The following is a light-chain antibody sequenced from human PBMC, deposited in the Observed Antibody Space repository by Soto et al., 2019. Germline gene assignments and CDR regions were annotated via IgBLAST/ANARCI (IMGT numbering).Light chain of an antibody. Sequence: DIQMTQSPSSLSASVGERVTITCQASQDISNYLNWYQQKPGKAPRLLIYDASNLETGVTSKLSGSGSGTDFTFTISSLQPEDVATYYWQQYLNRPRSTVGPGTKVDIK. CDR1: QDISNY. CDR3: QQYLNRPRST. CDR2: DAS. J-gene: IGKJ3*01. V-gene: IGKV1-33*01.